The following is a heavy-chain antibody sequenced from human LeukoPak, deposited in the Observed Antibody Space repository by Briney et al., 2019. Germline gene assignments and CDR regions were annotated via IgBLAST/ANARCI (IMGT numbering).Heavy chain of an antibody. J-gene: IGHJ5*02. V-gene: IGHV1-69*04. Sequence: ASVKVSCKASGGTFSSYTISWVRQAPGQGLEWMGRIIPILGIANYAQKFQGRATITADKSTSTAYMELSRLRSEDTAVYYCAREVFRIAVAGANWFDPWGQGTLVTVSS. CDR3: AREVFRIAVAGANWFDP. CDR1: GGTFSSYT. CDR2: IIPILGIA. D-gene: IGHD6-19*01.